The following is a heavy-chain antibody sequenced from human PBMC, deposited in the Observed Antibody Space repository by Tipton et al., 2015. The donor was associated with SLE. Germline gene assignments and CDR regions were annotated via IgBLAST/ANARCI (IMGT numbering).Heavy chain of an antibody. CDR1: GFTFSSYS. Sequence: SLRLSCAASGFTFSSYSMNWVRQATGKGLEWVSSISSRSSYIYYADSVKGRFTISRDNAKNSLYLQMNSLRAEDTAVYYCAREAKVAVAYLAFDIWGQGTMVTVSS. V-gene: IGHV3-21*03. J-gene: IGHJ3*02. CDR2: ISSRSSYI. CDR3: AREAKVAVAYLAFDI. D-gene: IGHD6-19*01.